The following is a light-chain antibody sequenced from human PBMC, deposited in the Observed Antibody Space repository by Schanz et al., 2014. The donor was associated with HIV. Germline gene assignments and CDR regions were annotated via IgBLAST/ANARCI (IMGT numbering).Light chain of an antibody. CDR2: GAS. Sequence: EIVMTQSPATLSVSPGERATLSCRASQSVGSKIAWYQQKPGQAPRLLIYGASSRATGIPDRFSGSGSGTDFTLTISRLEPEDFAVYYCQHYGSSRTFGQGTKVEIK. V-gene: IGKV3-20*01. CDR3: QHYGSSRT. J-gene: IGKJ1*01. CDR1: QSVGSK.